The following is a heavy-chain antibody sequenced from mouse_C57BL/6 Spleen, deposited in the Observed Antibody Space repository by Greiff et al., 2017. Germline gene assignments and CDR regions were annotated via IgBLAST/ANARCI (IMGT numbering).Heavy chain of an antibody. D-gene: IGHD1-1*01. V-gene: IGHV1-64*01. CDR3: ATDYYGSSYVGY. Sequence: QVQLKQSGAELVKPGASVKLSCKASGYTFTSYWMHWVKQRPGQGLEWIGMIHPNSGSTNYNEKFKSKATLTVDKSSSTAYMQLSSLTSEDSAVYYCATDYYGSSYVGYWGQGTTLTVSS. J-gene: IGHJ2*01. CDR1: GYTFTSYW. CDR2: IHPNSGST.